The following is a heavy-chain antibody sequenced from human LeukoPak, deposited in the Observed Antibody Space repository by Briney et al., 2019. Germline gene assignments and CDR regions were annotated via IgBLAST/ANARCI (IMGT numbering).Heavy chain of an antibody. V-gene: IGHV1-69*13. J-gene: IGHJ5*02. Sequence: SVKVSCKASGDTFTSYAISWVRQAPGQGLEWMGEITPIFGTANYAQKFQGRVTITADESTSTAYMELSSLSSEDTAVYYCARDPDCSGGSCYSDNWFDPWGQGTLVTVSS. D-gene: IGHD2-15*01. CDR1: GDTFTSYA. CDR3: ARDPDCSGGSCYSDNWFDP. CDR2: ITPIFGTA.